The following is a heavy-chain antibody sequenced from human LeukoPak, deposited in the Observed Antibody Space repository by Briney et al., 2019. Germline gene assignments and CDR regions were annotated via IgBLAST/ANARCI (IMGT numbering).Heavy chain of an antibody. J-gene: IGHJ6*02. CDR3: ARDPGSHYYYYGMDV. D-gene: IGHD3-10*01. CDR2: IYYSGST. Sequence: PSETLSLTCTVSGGSISSGDYYWSWIRQPPGKGLEWIGYIYYSGSTNYNPSLKSRVTISVDTSKNQFSLKLSSVTAADTAVYYCARDPGSHYYYYGMDVWGQGTTVTVSS. CDR1: GGSISSGDYY. V-gene: IGHV4-61*08.